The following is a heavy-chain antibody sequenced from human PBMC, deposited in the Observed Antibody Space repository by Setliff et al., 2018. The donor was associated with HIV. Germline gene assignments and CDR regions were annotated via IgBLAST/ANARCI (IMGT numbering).Heavy chain of an antibody. D-gene: IGHD3-10*01. J-gene: IGHJ4*02. CDR1: GFTFSNHV. CDR3: AKEFEDLSGAY. V-gene: IGHV3-23*01. CDR2: ISTSGGAA. Sequence: GGSLRLSCAASGFTFSNHVMNWVRQAPGKGLEWVSAISTSGGAADYADSVKGRFTISRDNSRNTLYLQMNSLRAEDTATYYCAKEFEDLSGAYWGQGTLVTVSS.